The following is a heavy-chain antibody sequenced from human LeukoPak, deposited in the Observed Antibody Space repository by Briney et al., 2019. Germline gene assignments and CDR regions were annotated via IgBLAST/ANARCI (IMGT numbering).Heavy chain of an antibody. D-gene: IGHD6-19*01. CDR3: AREERQWLGFDY. J-gene: IGHJ4*02. Sequence: ASVKVSCKASGYTFTGYYMHWVRQAPGQGLEWMGWINPNSGRTNYAQKLQGRVTMTRDTSISTAYMELSRLRSDDTAVSYCAREERQWLGFDYWGQGTLVTVSS. CDR2: INPNSGRT. CDR1: GYTFTGYY. V-gene: IGHV1-2*02.